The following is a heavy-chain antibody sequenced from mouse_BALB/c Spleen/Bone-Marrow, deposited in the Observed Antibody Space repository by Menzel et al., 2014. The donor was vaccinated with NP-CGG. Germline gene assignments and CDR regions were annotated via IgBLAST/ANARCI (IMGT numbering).Heavy chain of an antibody. J-gene: IGHJ3*01. CDR2: INPSNGGT. Sequence: VQLQQFGAELVKPGASVKLSCEASGYTFTSYYMYWVKQRPGQGLEWIGEINPSNGGTNFNEKFKSKATLTVDKSSSAAYMQLSSLTSEDSAVYYCTRSNGNWFAYWGQGTLVTVSA. V-gene: IGHV1S81*02. CDR3: TRSNGNWFAY. D-gene: IGHD2-1*01. CDR1: GYTFTSYY.